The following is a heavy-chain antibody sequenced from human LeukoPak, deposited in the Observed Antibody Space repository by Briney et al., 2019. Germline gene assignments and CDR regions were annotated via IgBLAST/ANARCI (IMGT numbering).Heavy chain of an antibody. V-gene: IGHV3-53*01. CDR2: IYSGGST. J-gene: IGHJ4*02. D-gene: IGHD3-3*01. CDR1: GFTVSSNY. CDR3: AREFDFWSGYHDY. Sequence: GGSLRLSCAASGFTVSSNYMSWVRQAPGKGLEWVSVIYSGGSTYYADSVKGRFTISRDNSKNTLYLQMNSLRAEDTAVYYCAREFDFWSGYHDYWGQGTLVTVSS.